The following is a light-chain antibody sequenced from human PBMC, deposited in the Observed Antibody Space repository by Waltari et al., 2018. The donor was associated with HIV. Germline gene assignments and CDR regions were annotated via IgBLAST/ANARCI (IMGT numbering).Light chain of an antibody. CDR2: EDN. V-gene: IGLV2-8*01. Sequence: QSALTQPPSASGSPGQSVTISCTGISSDVGGYKYVSWYQHHPAKAPKLMIYEDNRRPAGAPDRFSGSKSGNTAALTVSGLQADDEADYYCSSYAGTNRLFGGGTKLTVL. J-gene: IGLJ2*01. CDR3: SSYAGTNRL. CDR1: SSDVGGYKY.